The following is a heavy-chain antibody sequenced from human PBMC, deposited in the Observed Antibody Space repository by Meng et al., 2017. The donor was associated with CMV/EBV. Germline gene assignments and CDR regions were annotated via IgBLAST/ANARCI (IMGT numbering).Heavy chain of an antibody. Sequence: SETLSLTCGVYGGSLSGYYWNWIRQPPGKGLERIGEINHNGGANYNPSLKSRVTISVDTSKNQFSLKLTSVTAADTAVYYCTRAASGWFPFDSWGQGILVTVSS. V-gene: IGHV4-34*01. J-gene: IGHJ4*02. CDR1: GGSLSGYY. CDR3: TRAASGWFPFDS. CDR2: INHNGGA. D-gene: IGHD6-19*01.